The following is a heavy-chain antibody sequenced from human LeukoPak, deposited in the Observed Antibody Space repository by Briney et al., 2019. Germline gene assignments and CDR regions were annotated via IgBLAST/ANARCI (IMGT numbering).Heavy chain of an antibody. CDR1: GGSISSYY. V-gene: IGHV4-59*01. CDR2: IYYSGST. Sequence: SETLSLTCTVSGGSISSYYWSWIRQPPGKGLEWIGYIYYSGSTNYNPSLKSRVTISVDTSKNQFSLKLSSVTAADTAVYYCARVRVGISYYYYYYVDVWGKGTTVTVSS. D-gene: IGHD1-26*01. CDR3: ARVRVGISYYYYYYVDV. J-gene: IGHJ6*03.